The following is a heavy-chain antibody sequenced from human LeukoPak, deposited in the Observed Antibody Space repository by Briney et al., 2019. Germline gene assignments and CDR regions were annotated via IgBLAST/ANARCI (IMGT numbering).Heavy chain of an antibody. V-gene: IGHV1-2*02. CDR2: INPNSGGT. D-gene: IGHD3-3*01. CDR3: ATSYYDFWSGPNWFDP. J-gene: IGHJ5*02. Sequence: ASVKASCKASGYTFTGYYMHWVRQAPGQGLEWMGWINPNSGGTNYAQKFQGRVTMTRDTSISTAYMELSRLRSDDTAVYYCATSYYDFWSGPNWFDPWGQGTLVTVSS. CDR1: GYTFTGYY.